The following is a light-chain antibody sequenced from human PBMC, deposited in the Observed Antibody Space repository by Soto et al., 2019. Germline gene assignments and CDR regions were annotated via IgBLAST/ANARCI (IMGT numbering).Light chain of an antibody. J-gene: IGKJ4*01. Sequence: DIQMTQSPSSLSASVGDRVTITCRASQGIRNYLAWYQQKPGKNPKLLIYAASTSQSGVPSRFSGSGSGTDFTLTISSLQPEDVATYYCQKYDSAPLTFGGGTKVEIK. CDR1: QGIRNY. CDR3: QKYDSAPLT. CDR2: AAS. V-gene: IGKV1-27*01.